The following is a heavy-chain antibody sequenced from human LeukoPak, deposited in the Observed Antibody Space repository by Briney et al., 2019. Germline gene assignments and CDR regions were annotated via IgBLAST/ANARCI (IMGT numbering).Heavy chain of an antibody. Sequence: GGSLRLSCAASGFTVSSNYMSWVRQAPGKGLEWVSVIYSGGSTYYADSVKGRFTISRDNSKNTLYLQMNSLRAEDTAVYYCASLGVPAAKLDWPTPFDYWGQGTLVTVSS. J-gene: IGHJ4*02. CDR2: IYSGGST. CDR3: ASLGVPAAKLDWPTPFDY. V-gene: IGHV3-66*01. D-gene: IGHD2-2*01. CDR1: GFTVSSNY.